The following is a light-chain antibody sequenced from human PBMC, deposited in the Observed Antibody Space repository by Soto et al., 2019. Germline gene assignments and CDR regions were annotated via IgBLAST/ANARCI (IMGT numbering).Light chain of an antibody. V-gene: IGKV1-5*03. CDR1: QSISSW. CDR3: QEYNGNSGLT. Sequence: DIQMTQSPSTLSASVGARVTITCRASQSISSWLAWYQQKAGKAPNLLLFSASGLERGVPSRFSGSGAGTEFTLIISSLQPDDVATYYCQEYNGNSGLTFGGGTKVEIK. J-gene: IGKJ4*01. CDR2: SAS.